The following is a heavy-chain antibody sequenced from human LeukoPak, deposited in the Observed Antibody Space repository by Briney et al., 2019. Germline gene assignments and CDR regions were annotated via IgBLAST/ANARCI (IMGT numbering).Heavy chain of an antibody. V-gene: IGHV3-23*01. CDR3: AKNLGYCSGGSCYNY. CDR1: GFTFSSYA. CDR2: ISGSGGST. D-gene: IGHD2-15*01. Sequence: GGSLRLSCAASGFTFSSYAMSWVRQTPGKGLEWVSAISGSGGSTYYADSVKGRFTISRDNSKNTLYLQMNSLRAEDTAVYYCAKNLGYCSGGSCYNYWGQGTLVTVSS. J-gene: IGHJ4*02.